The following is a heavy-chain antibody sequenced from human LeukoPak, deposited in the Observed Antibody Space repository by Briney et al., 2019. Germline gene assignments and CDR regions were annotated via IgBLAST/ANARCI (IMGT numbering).Heavy chain of an antibody. Sequence: GGSLRLSCAASGFTFSNYTMNWVRQAPGKGLEWVSSISTRSSYIYYADSVKGRFTISRDNAKNSLYLQMNSLRAEETAVYYCARDLEQTTAAGTCFDYWGQGTLVTVSS. CDR2: ISTRSSYI. CDR1: GFTFSNYT. CDR3: ARDLEQTTAAGTCFDY. D-gene: IGHD6-13*01. J-gene: IGHJ4*02. V-gene: IGHV3-21*01.